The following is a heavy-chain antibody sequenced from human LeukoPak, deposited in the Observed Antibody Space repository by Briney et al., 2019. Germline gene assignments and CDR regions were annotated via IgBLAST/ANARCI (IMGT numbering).Heavy chain of an antibody. J-gene: IGHJ4*01. CDR1: GFTFSSYG. V-gene: IGHV3-30*03. CDR2: ISYDGSNK. D-gene: IGHD3-10*01. CDR3: APPMVRGICH. Sequence: GRSLRLSCAASGFTFSSYGMHWVRQAPGKGLEWVAVISYDGSNKYYADSVKGRFTISRDNAKNSLYLQMNSLRAEDTAVYYCAPPMVRGICHWGQGTLVTVSS.